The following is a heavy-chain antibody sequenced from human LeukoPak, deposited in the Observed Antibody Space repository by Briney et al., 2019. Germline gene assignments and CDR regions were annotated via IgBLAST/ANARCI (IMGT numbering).Heavy chain of an antibody. CDR1: GYTFTVYY. CDR3: AAYTAMETYYYGMDV. V-gene: IGHV1-2*02. CDR2: INPNSGGT. Sequence: ASVTVSCKASGYTFTVYYMHWVRQAPGQGLEWMGWINPNSGGTNYAQKFQGRVTMTRDTSISTAYMELSRLRSDDTAVYYCAAYTAMETYYYGMDVWGQGTTVTVSS. D-gene: IGHD5-18*01. J-gene: IGHJ6*02.